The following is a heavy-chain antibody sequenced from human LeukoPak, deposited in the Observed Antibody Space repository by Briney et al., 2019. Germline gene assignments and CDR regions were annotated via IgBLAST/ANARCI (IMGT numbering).Heavy chain of an antibody. Sequence: TGGCLRLSCAASGFTFSSYWMSWVRQAPGKGLEWVANIKQDGSEKYYVDSVKGRFTISRDNAKNSLYLQMNSLRAEDTAVYYCARESLQGGSWYYFDYWGQGSLVTVSS. J-gene: IGHJ4*02. D-gene: IGHD6-13*01. CDR3: ARESLQGGSWYYFDY. CDR1: GFTFSSYW. V-gene: IGHV3-7*03. CDR2: IKQDGSEK.